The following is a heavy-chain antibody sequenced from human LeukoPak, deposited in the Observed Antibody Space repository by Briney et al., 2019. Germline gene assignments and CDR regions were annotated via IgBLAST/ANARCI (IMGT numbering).Heavy chain of an antibody. Sequence: PGGSLRLSCSASGFTFSSYEMNWVRQVPGKGLEWVSYINGSGSTMYYAASVKGRFTIFSANDKHSLLLQMIILTADDTVVYYFARDYYDNSGRFDSWGQGTLVTVSS. CDR1: GFTFSSYE. J-gene: IGHJ4*02. CDR3: ARDYYDNSGRFDS. CDR2: INGSGSTM. V-gene: IGHV3-48*03. D-gene: IGHD3-22*01.